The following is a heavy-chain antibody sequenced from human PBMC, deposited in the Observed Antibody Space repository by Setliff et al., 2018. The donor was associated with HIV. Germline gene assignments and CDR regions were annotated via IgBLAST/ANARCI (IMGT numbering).Heavy chain of an antibody. J-gene: IGHJ4*01. V-gene: IGHV3-48*01. CDR2: ISPSSTII. D-gene: IGHD2-15*01. CDR3: ARDFCGSSCSSGYGYFDH. CDR1: GFSFSSYS. Sequence: PGGSLRLSCGASGFSFSSYSMNWVRQAPGKGLEWVSYISPSSTIIYYPGSVKGRFTTSRDNARNSLYLEMNSLRAYDTAVYYCARDFCGSSCSSGYGYFDHWGKGTLVTVAS.